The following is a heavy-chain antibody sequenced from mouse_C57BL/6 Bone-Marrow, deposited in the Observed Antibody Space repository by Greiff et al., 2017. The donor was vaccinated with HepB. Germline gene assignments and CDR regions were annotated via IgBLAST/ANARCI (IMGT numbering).Heavy chain of an antibody. Sequence: ESGPGLVKPSQSLSLTCSVTGYSITSGYYWNWIRQFPGNKLEWMGYISYDGSNNYNPSLKNRISITRDTSKNQFFLKLNSVTTEDTATYYCARDRGPITTVVAPYAMDYWGQGTSVTVSS. CDR1: GYSITSGYY. V-gene: IGHV3-6*01. CDR3: ARDRGPITTVVAPYAMDY. CDR2: ISYDGSN. J-gene: IGHJ4*01. D-gene: IGHD1-1*01.